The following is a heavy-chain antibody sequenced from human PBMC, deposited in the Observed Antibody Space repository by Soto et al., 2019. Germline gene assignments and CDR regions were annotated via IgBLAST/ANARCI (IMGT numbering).Heavy chain of an antibody. V-gene: IGHV3-53*04. CDR2: IYSGGST. D-gene: IGHD4-17*01. Sequence: EVQLVESGGGLVQPGGSLRLSCAASGFTVSSSYMSWVRQAPGKGLEWVSVIYSGGSTYYADSVKGRFTISRHNSKNTLYLQMNSLRAEDTAVYYCARCYGDYYYGMDVWGQGTTVTVSS. CDR3: ARCYGDYYYGMDV. J-gene: IGHJ6*02. CDR1: GFTVSSSY.